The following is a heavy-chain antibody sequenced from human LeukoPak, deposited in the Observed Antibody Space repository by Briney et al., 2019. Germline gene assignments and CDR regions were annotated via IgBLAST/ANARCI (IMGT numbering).Heavy chain of an antibody. D-gene: IGHD1-1*01. CDR1: GFTYSSRA. V-gene: IGHV3-23*01. CDR2: IRSNGDTT. J-gene: IGHJ4*02. CDR3: AKGQELDDGVFDS. Sequence: PGGSLRLSCTASGFTYSSRAMTWVRQAPGNGLEWVSTIRSNGDTTYNADSVKGRFTISRDNSKNTLYLELNSLRVEDTATFYCAKGQELDDGVFDSWGQGTMVTVSS.